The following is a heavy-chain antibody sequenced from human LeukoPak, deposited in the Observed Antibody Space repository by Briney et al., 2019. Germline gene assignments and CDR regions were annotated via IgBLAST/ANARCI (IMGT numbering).Heavy chain of an antibody. V-gene: IGHV3-48*03. J-gene: IGHJ6*03. Sequence: PGGSLRLSCAASGFTFSSYEMNWVRQAPGKGLEWVSYISSSGSTIYYADSVKGRFTISRDNAKNSLYLQMNSLRAEDTAVYYCARDLGHVLRFLDYIDVRGKGTTVTVSS. CDR3: ARDLGHVLRFLDYIDV. CDR1: GFTFSSYE. D-gene: IGHD3-3*01. CDR2: ISSSGSTI.